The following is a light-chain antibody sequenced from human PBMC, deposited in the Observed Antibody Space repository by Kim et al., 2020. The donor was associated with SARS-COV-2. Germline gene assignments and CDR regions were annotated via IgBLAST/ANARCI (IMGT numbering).Light chain of an antibody. J-gene: IGLJ7*01. CDR2: QDS. V-gene: IGLV3-1*01. Sequence: VDPGQTASITCTGDKLGDKYACWYQQKPGQSPVLVIYQDSKRPSGIPERFSGSNSGNTATLTISGTQAMDEADYYCQAWDSSTAVFGGGTQLTVL. CDR3: QAWDSSTAV. CDR1: KLGDKY.